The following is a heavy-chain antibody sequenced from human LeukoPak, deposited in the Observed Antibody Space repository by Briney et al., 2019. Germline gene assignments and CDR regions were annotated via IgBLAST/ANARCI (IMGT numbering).Heavy chain of an antibody. J-gene: IGHJ5*02. CDR2: ISGSGDDT. CDR1: GFTFSDYA. D-gene: IGHD2-15*01. CDR3: TRDRGTYNWFDP. V-gene: IGHV3-23*01. Sequence: GGSLRLSCAASGFTFSDYAMSWVRQAPGKGLEWVSAISGSGDDTYYADSVEGRFTISRDNSKNTLYLQMNSLKTEDTALYYCTRDRGTYNWFDPWGQGTLVTVSS.